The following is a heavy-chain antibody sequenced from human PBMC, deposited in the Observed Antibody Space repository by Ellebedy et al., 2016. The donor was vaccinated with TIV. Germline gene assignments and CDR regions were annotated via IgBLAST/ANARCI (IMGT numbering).Heavy chain of an antibody. J-gene: IGHJ4*01. CDR3: TKRADNWGFFDY. CDR2: VSERDGRT. D-gene: IGHD1-1*01. CDR1: GFTFSDYV. Sequence: PGGSLRLSCAASGFTFSDYVMAWVRQVPGKGLEWVSAVSERDGRTFYAASVKGRFSISRENFKKTLFLQMHILAAGDTAVYYCTKRADNWGFFDYWGHGTLVTVSS. V-gene: IGHV3-23*01.